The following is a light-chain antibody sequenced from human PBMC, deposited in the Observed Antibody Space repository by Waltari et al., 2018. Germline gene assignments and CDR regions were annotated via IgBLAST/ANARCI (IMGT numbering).Light chain of an antibody. CDR3: SSYAGSSKGV. CDR1: SSDVGNYKR. CDR2: AVS. V-gene: IGLV2-23*02. J-gene: IGLJ2*01. Sequence: QSALTQPASVSGSPGQPITISCTGTSSDVGNYKRVSWYQQHPGKAPKLMIYAVSKRPSGVSDLFSGSKSGDMASLTISGLQPEDEAEYYCSSYAGSSKGVFGGGTKVTVL.